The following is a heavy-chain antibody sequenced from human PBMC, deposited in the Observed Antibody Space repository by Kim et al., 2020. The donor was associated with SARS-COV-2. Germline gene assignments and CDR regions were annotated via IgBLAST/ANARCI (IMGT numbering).Heavy chain of an antibody. CDR1: GFTFSSYA. Sequence: GGSLRLSCAASGFTFSSYAMTWVRQAPGRGLEWVAHIAAGGGTTYNPTVKGRSNISRDNSKKTVYLHLNNVRPEDTALYFCAASLGDLFSFAYLGQGALV. D-gene: IGHD3-16*01. V-gene: IGHV3-23*01. CDR2: IAAGGGTT. J-gene: IGHJ4*02. CDR3: AASLGDLFSFAY.